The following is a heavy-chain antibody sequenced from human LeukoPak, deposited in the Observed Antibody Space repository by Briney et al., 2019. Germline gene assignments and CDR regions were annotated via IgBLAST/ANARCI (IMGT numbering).Heavy chain of an antibody. J-gene: IGHJ6*02. CDR1: GFTVSTTY. CDR3: ARYSAYHYAMDV. CDR2: IYSGGST. Sequence: GGSLRLSCAASGFTVSTTYMSWVRQAPGKGLEWVSVIYSGGSTHYADSVKGRFTISRDNSNNTMYLQMSSLGAEDSAVYYCARYSAYHYAMDVWGQGTTVTVSS. D-gene: IGHD2-21*01. V-gene: IGHV3-53*01.